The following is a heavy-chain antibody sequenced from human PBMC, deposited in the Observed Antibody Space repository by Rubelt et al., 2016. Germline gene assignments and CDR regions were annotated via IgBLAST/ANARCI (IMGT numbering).Heavy chain of an antibody. CDR2: IGWNGGSI. J-gene: IGHJ6*02. CDR1: GFIFDEYA. Sequence: EVQLVESGGGLVQPGRSLRLSCAASGFIFDEYAMHWVRQAPGKGLEWVSGIGWNGGSIGYADSVKGRFTISRDNAKKSLYLQMDSLRAEETALYHCVKDKATYFDFWSGRGGVDVWGQGTTVTVSS. D-gene: IGHD3-3*01. CDR3: VKDKATYFDFWSGRGGVDV. V-gene: IGHV3-9*01.